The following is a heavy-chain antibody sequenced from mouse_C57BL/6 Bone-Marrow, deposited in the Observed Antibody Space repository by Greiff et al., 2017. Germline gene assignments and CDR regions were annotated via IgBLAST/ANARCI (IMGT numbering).Heavy chain of an antibody. CDR2: IFPRAGST. CDR1: GYTFTDHT. CDR3: AKTAQAPGYFDY. V-gene: IGHV1-78*01. Sequence: VQLQQSDAELVKPGASVKISCKVSGYTFTDHTIHWMKQRPEQGLEWIGYIFPRAGSTKYNEKFKGKATLTVDKSSSTAYMQLNILTSEDSAVYFCAKTAQAPGYFDYWGQGTTLTVSS. J-gene: IGHJ2*01. D-gene: IGHD3-2*02.